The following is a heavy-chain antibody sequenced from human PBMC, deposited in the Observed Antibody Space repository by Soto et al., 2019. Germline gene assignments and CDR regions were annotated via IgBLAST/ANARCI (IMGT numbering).Heavy chain of an antibody. Sequence: GGSLRLSCAASGFTLTSYAMSWVRQAPGKGLECVSFISGGGDITYYADSVKGRFTISRDTSTNTLYLQMNSLRAEDTAVYYCAKDRAYSSGHELFDYRSPGTLVTVSS. D-gene: IGHD5-18*01. J-gene: IGHJ4*02. CDR3: AKDRAYSSGHELFDY. CDR1: GFTLTSYA. CDR2: ISGGGDIT. V-gene: IGHV3-23*01.